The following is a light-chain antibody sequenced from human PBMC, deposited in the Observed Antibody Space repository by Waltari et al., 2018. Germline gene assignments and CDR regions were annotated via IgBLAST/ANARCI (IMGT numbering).Light chain of an antibody. CDR1: SSDVGAYIS. J-gene: IGLJ1*01. CDR3: CSYAGTYTYV. CDR2: DVS. V-gene: IGLV2-11*01. Sequence: QSALTQPRSVSGSPGQSVTISCTGTSSDVGAYISVSWYQQHPGKAPRLIIYDVSERPSGVPDHFSGSKSGNTASLTISGLQAEDEADYYCCSYAGTYTYVFGSGTHVTVL.